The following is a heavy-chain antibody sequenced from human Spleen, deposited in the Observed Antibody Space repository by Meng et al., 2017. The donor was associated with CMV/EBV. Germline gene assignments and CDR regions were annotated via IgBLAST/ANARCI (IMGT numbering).Heavy chain of an antibody. V-gene: IGHV4-38-2*02. D-gene: IGHD6-13*01. J-gene: IGHJ4*02. CDR1: GYSISSGYY. CDR2: IYHSGST. CDR3: ARSTSSSWYQPFDY. Sequence: SETLSLTCTVSGYSISSGYYWGWIRQPPGKGLEWIGSIYHSGSTYYNPSLKSRVTISVDTSKNQFSLKLSSVTAADTAVYYCARSTSSSWYQPFDYWGQGTLVTVSS.